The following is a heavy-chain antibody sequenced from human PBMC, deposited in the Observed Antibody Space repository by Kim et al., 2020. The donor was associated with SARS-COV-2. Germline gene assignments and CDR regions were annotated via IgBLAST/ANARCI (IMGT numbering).Heavy chain of an antibody. D-gene: IGHD3-16*02. CDR2: ISAYNGNT. CDR3: ARVGFSITFGGVIVNAFDI. Sequence: ASVKVSCKASGYTFTSYGISWVRQAPGQGLEWMGWISAYNGNTNYAQKLQGRVTMTTDTSTSTAYMELRSLRSDDTAVYYCARVGFSITFGGVIVNAFDIWGQGTMVTVSS. V-gene: IGHV1-18*01. J-gene: IGHJ3*02. CDR1: GYTFTSYG.